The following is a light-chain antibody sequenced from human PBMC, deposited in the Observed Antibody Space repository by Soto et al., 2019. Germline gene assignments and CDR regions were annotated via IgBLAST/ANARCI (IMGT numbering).Light chain of an antibody. CDR3: QQYNNWPRT. V-gene: IGKV3-15*01. Sequence: EIVMTQSPATLSVSPGERATVSCRASQSVSSNLAWYQQKPGQAPRLLIYGASTRATGIPARFSGSGSGTEFTLTIRRLQSEDFAVYYCQQYNNWPRTFGQGTKLEIK. CDR1: QSVSSN. CDR2: GAS. J-gene: IGKJ2*01.